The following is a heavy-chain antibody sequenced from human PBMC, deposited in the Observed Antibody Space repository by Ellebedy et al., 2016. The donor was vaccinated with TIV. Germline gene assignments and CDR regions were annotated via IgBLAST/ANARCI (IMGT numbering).Heavy chain of an antibody. Sequence: GGSLRLXXAASGFPFSSYWMHWVRQAPGKGLEWVAGIRGSGDDTYYTDSVKGRFTISRDNSRNTVHLQMNSLRAEDTALYHCASYASSRPPDAFDSWGQGTMVTVSS. V-gene: IGHV3-23*01. CDR3: ASYASSRPPDAFDS. J-gene: IGHJ3*02. D-gene: IGHD3-16*01. CDR2: IRGSGDDT. CDR1: GFPFSSYW.